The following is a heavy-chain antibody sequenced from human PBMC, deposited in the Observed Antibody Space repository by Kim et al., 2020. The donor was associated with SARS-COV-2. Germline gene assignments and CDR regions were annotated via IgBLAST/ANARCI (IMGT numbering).Heavy chain of an antibody. Sequence: GGSLRLSCAASGFTFSDYWMHWVRQAPGKGLVWVSRIKSDGSSTSYVDSVKGRFTISRDNAKNTLYLQMNSLRAEDTAVYYCARGVADWYFDLWGRGTLVTVSS. V-gene: IGHV3-74*01. D-gene: IGHD2-15*01. CDR1: GFTFSDYW. CDR3: ARGVADWYFDL. J-gene: IGHJ2*01. CDR2: IKSDGSST.